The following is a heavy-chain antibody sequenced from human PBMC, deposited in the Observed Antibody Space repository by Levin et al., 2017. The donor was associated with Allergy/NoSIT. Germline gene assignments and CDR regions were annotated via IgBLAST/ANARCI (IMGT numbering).Heavy chain of an antibody. D-gene: IGHD6-19*01. CDR1: GFTFSTYA. J-gene: IGHJ4*02. Sequence: GGSLRLSCAASGFTFSTYAMHWVRQAPGKGLEWVAVISYDGSSQYYADSVKGRFTISRDNSKNTLYLQMSSLRPEDTAVYYCARTLTTGYSSGWFGAYYFGDFDFWGQGTLVTVSS. CDR3: ARTLTTGYSSGWFGAYYFGDFDF. V-gene: IGHV3-30*04. CDR2: ISYDGSSQ.